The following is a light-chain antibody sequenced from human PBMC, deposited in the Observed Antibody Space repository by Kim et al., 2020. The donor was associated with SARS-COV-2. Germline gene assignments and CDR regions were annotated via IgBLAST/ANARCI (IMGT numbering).Light chain of an antibody. CDR1: SSDIGGVSS. Sequence: QSVLTQPASVSGSPGQSITVSCTGVSSDIGGVSSVSWYQQHPGKAPQLIIYDVTKRPSGVSSRFSGSTSGNTASLTISGLQAEDEAAYYCSSYVSKHYVFGTGTKVTVL. CDR2: DVT. J-gene: IGLJ1*01. CDR3: SSYVSKHYV. V-gene: IGLV2-14*03.